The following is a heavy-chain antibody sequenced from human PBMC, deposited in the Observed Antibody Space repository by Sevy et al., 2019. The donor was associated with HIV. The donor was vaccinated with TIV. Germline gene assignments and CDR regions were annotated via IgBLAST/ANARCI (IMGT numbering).Heavy chain of an antibody. V-gene: IGHV3-7*01. CDR2: IKQDGSEK. J-gene: IGHJ6*02. D-gene: IGHD2-15*01. CDR1: GFTFSSYW. CDR3: ARAGDCSGGSCYSRLDYYYGMDV. Sequence: GGSLRLSCAASGFTFSSYWMSWVRQAPGKGLEWVANIKQDGSEKYYVDSVKGRFTISRDNAKNSLYLQMNSLRAEDTAVYYWARAGDCSGGSCYSRLDYYYGMDVWGQGTTVTVSS.